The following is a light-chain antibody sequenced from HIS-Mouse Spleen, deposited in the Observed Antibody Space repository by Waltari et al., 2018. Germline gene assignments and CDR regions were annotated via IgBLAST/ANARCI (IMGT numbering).Light chain of an antibody. CDR2: DDS. Sequence: SYVLTQPPSVSVAPGKTARITCGGNNIGSKSVHWYQQKPGQAPVLVVYDDSARPAGIPGRFSGSNSGNTATLTISRVEAGDEADYYCQVWDSSSDHVVFGGGTKLTVL. CDR1: NIGSKS. CDR3: QVWDSSSDHVV. V-gene: IGLV3-21*03. J-gene: IGLJ2*01.